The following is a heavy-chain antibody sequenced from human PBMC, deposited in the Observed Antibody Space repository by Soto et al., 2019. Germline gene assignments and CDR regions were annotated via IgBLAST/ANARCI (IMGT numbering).Heavy chain of an antibody. CDR2: INHSGST. Sequence: QVQLQQWGAGLLKPSETLSLTCAVYGGSFSGYYWSWIRQPPGKGLEWIGEINHSGSTNYNPSLKSRVTISVDTSKNKFFLKLSSVTAADTDVYYCARTALAAACIGVGFDPWGQGTLVTVTS. V-gene: IGHV4-34*01. D-gene: IGHD6-13*01. CDR3: ARTALAAACIGVGFDP. J-gene: IGHJ5*02. CDR1: GGSFSGYY.